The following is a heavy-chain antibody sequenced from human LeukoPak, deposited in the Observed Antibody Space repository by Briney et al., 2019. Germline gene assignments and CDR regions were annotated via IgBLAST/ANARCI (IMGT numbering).Heavy chain of an antibody. CDR3: ARTYDFWSGYNDY. V-gene: IGHV3-30*03. Sequence: GGSLRLSCAASGFTFSSYSMNWVRQAPGKGLEWVAVISYDGSNKYYADSVKGRFTISRDNSKNTLYLQMNSLRAEDTAVYYCARTYDFWSGYNDYWGQGTLVTVSS. J-gene: IGHJ4*02. CDR2: ISYDGSNK. CDR1: GFTFSSYS. D-gene: IGHD3-3*01.